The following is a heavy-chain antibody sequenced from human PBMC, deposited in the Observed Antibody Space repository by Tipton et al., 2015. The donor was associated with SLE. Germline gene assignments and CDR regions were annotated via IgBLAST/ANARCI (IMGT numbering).Heavy chain of an antibody. J-gene: IGHJ3*02. CDR3: ASHRVTQLGAFYI. V-gene: IGHV4-34*01. Sequence: TLSLTCTVSGGSISSYYWSWIRQPPGKGLEWIGEINHSGSTNYNPSLKSRVTISVDTSKNQFSLKLSSVTAADTAVYYCASHRVTQLGAFYIWGQGTMVTVSS. D-gene: IGHD2-21*02. CDR1: GGSISSYY. CDR2: INHSGST.